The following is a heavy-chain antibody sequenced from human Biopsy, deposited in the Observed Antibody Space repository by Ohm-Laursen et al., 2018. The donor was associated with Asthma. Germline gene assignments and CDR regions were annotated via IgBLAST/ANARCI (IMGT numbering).Heavy chain of an antibody. V-gene: IGHV3-33*08. CDR2: VGSDESYT. CDR1: GFVFSQCG. J-gene: IGHJ4*02. CDR3: AGDFSRAIMIGGGREHYFDF. D-gene: IGHD3-16*01. Sequence: SLRLSCAATGFVFSQCGMHWVRQVPGKGLEWVATVGSDESYTDHADSVKGRFTISRDNSKNTLHLQMNSLSPEDTAVYYCAGDFSRAIMIGGGREHYFDFWGQGTLVTVPS.